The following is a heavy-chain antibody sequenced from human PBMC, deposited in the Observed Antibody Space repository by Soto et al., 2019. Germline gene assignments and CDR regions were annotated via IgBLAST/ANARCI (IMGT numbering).Heavy chain of an antibody. J-gene: IGHJ4*02. D-gene: IGHD2-15*01. CDR2: ISAYNGNT. V-gene: IGHV1-18*01. CDR1: GYAFTSYG. CDR3: ARVGLISEYCSGGSCYRIMDY. Sequence: ASVKVSWKAAGYAFTSYGISWVRRAPGQGLERMGWISAYNGNTNYAQKLQGRVTMTTDTSTSTAYMELRSLRSDDTAVYYCARVGLISEYCSGGSCYRIMDYWGQGTLVTVSS.